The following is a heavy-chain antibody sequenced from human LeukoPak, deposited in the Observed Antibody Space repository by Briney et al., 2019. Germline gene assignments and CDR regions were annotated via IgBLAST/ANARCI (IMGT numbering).Heavy chain of an antibody. Sequence: ASVKVSCKASGYTFTSYGISWVRQAPGQGLEWMGGIIPIFGTANYAQKFQGRVTITTDESTSTAYMELSSLRSEDTAVYYCARDRKDCSSTSCYDYYYYMDVWRKGTTVTVSS. CDR3: ARDRKDCSSTSCYDYYYYMDV. CDR1: GYTFTSYG. V-gene: IGHV1-69*05. J-gene: IGHJ6*03. CDR2: IIPIFGTA. D-gene: IGHD2-2*01.